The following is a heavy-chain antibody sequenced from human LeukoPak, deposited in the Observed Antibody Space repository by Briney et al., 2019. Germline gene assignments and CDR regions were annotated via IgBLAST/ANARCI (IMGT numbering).Heavy chain of an antibody. D-gene: IGHD3-22*01. Sequence: PSETLSLTCAVYGGSFSGYYWSWIRQPPGKGLEWIGEINHSGSTNYNPSLKSRVTISVDTSKNQFSLKLSSVTAADTAVYYCARGRDYDRSGYYYGFDYWGQGTLVTVSS. J-gene: IGHJ4*02. CDR1: GGSFSGYY. CDR2: INHSGST. CDR3: ARGRDYDRSGYYYGFDY. V-gene: IGHV4-34*01.